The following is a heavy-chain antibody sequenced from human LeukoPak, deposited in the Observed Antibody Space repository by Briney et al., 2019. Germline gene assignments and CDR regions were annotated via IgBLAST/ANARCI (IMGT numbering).Heavy chain of an antibody. Sequence: GGSLRLSCAASGFTFSSYSMNWVRQAPGKGLEWVSYISSSSTSIYYADSVKGRFTISRDNAKNSMCLQLTTLKRLDTAVRDCAKDRALSYWGQGTLVTVSA. CDR2: ISSSSTSI. CDR3: AKDRALSY. J-gene: IGHJ4*02. V-gene: IGHV3-48*01. D-gene: IGHD3-10*01. CDR1: GFTFSSYS.